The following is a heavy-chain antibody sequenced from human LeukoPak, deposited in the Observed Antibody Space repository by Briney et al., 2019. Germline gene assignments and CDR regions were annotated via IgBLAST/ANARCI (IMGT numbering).Heavy chain of an antibody. CDR3: AKERGYSGYGQFDY. D-gene: IGHD5-12*01. CDR2: ISGSGGST. V-gene: IGHV3-23*01. Sequence: GGSLRLSCAASGFSFSSYAMSWVRQAPGKGLEWVSGISGSGGSTYYADSVKGRFTISRDNAKNSLYLQMNSLRAEDTALYYCAKERGYSGYGQFDYWGQGTLVTVSS. J-gene: IGHJ4*02. CDR1: GFSFSSYA.